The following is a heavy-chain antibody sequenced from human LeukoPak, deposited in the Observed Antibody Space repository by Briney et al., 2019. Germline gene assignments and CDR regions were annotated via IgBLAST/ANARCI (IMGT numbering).Heavy chain of an antibody. J-gene: IGHJ4*02. Sequence: GESLKISCKGSGYSFATYWIAWVRQMPGKGLEWMGIIYPDESNIRYSRSFQGQVTISADKSISTAYLQWSSLKASDTAMYYCARPPSRGYSSSFEYWGQGTLVTVSS. CDR3: ARPPSRGYSSSFEY. CDR1: GYSFATYW. D-gene: IGHD2-2*03. CDR2: IYPDESNI. V-gene: IGHV5-51*01.